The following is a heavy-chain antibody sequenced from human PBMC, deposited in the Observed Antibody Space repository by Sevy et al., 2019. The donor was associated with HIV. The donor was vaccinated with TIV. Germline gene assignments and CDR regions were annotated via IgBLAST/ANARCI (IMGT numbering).Heavy chain of an antibody. V-gene: IGHV5-51*01. D-gene: IGHD2-2*02. CDR2: IYPGDSDT. Sequence: GESLKISCKGSGYSFTSYWIDWVRQMPGKGLEWMGIIYPGDSDTRYSPSFQGQVTISADKSISTAYMQWSSLKASVTAMYYCARHDPVGYCSSTSCYSGDYWGQGTLVTVSS. CDR3: ARHDPVGYCSSTSCYSGDY. J-gene: IGHJ4*02. CDR1: GYSFTSYW.